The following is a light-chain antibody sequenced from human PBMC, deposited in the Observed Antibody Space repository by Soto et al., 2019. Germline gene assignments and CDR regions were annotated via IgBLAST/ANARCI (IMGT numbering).Light chain of an antibody. J-gene: IGKJ5*01. CDR2: GSS. Sequence: AIQVTPSPSALSASVGHRVTITWRASQGIRKDLGWYQVKPGKAPKLLIYGSSKRATGIPDRFSGSGSGTDFTLTISRLEPDDFGVYFCQQYSALPMPFGQGTRLEIK. V-gene: IGKV1-6*01. CDR3: QQYSALPMP. CDR1: QGIRKD.